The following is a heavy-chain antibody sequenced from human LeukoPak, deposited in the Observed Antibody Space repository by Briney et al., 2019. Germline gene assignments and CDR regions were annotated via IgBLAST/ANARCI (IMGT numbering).Heavy chain of an antibody. Sequence: NPSETLSLTCTVSGGSISSSSYYWGWIRQPPGKGLEWIGSIYYSGSTYYNPSLKSRVTISVDTSKNQFSLKLSSVTAADTAVYYCSGPVISGYYYYMDVWGKGNAVTISS. J-gene: IGHJ6*03. V-gene: IGHV4-39*01. CDR2: IYYSGST. D-gene: IGHD3-10*01. CDR1: GGSISSSSYY. CDR3: SGPVISGYYYYMDV.